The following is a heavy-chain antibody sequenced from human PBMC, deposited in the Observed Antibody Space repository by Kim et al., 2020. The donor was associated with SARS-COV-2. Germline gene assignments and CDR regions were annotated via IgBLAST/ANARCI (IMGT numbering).Heavy chain of an antibody. D-gene: IGHD3-3*01. Sequence: SVKVSCKASGGTFSSYAISWVRQAPGQGLEWMGGIIPIFGTANYAQKFQGRVTITADESTSTAYMELSSLRSEDTAVYYCASRLEWVPYYGMDVWGQGTTVTVSS. CDR2: IIPIFGTA. CDR1: GGTFSSYA. V-gene: IGHV1-69*13. J-gene: IGHJ6*02. CDR3: ASRLEWVPYYGMDV.